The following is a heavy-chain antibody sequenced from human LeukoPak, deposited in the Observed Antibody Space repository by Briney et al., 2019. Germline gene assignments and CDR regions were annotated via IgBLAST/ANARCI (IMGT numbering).Heavy chain of an antibody. J-gene: IGHJ4*02. CDR2: IYYSGST. D-gene: IGHD3-9*01. V-gene: IGHV4-61*05. CDR1: GGSISSSSYY. CDR3: ARTGGLRYFDWSIH. Sequence: PSETLSLTCTVSGGSISSSSYYWGWIRQPPGKGLEWIGYIYYSGSTNYNPSLKSRVTISVDTSKNQFSLKLSSVTAADTAVYYCARTGGLRYFDWSIHWGQGTLVTVSS.